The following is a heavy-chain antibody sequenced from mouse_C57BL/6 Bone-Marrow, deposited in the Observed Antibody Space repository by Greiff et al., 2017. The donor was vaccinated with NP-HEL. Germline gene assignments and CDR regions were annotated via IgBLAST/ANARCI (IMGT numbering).Heavy chain of an antibody. CDR1: GYTFTSYW. CDR3: ARSGYGYEY. V-gene: IGHV1-64*01. J-gene: IGHJ2*01. D-gene: IGHD2-2*01. Sequence: QVQLQQPGAELVKPGASVKLFCKASGYTFTSYWMHWVKQRPGQGLEWIGMIYPYSGSTNYNEKFKSKATLTVDQSSSTAYMQLSSLASEDSAVYYCARSGYGYEYWGQGTTLTVSS. CDR2: IYPYSGST.